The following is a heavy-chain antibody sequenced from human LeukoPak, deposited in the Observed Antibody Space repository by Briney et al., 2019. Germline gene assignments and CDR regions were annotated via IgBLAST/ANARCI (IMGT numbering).Heavy chain of an antibody. CDR3: ARDPSVNNAIGYNWFDH. J-gene: IGHJ5*02. V-gene: IGHV3-74*01. Sequence: GGPLRLSCAASGFGFSSHWMHWVRQAPGKGLVWVSRTNSDGSVRNYADSVEGRFIISRDNAKNTLYLQMNSLGAEDTAVYFCARDPSVNNAIGYNWFDHWGQGALVTVSS. CDR2: TNSDGSVR. CDR1: GFGFSSHW. D-gene: IGHD2/OR15-2a*01.